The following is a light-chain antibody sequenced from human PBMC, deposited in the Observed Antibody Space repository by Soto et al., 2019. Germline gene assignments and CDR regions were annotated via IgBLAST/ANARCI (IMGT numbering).Light chain of an antibody. Sequence: DSVMTQSPDSLPVSLGERATINCESSQSVLYSSNNKNYLAWYQQKPGQPPKLLIYWASTRESGVPDRFSGSGSGTDFTLTINSLQAEDVAVYYCQQYYSTPPTFGQGTKLEIK. CDR2: WAS. J-gene: IGKJ2*01. CDR3: QQYYSTPPT. V-gene: IGKV4-1*01. CDR1: QSVLYSSNNKNY.